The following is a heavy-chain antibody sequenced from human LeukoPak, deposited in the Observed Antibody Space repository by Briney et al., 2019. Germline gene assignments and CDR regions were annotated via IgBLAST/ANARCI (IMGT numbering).Heavy chain of an antibody. CDR3: AREDSYYYGSGSYPFDY. J-gene: IGHJ4*02. D-gene: IGHD3-10*01. CDR2: ISGSSGLI. V-gene: IGHV3-48*04. Sequence: GGSLRLSCAASGFTFSPYGMNWVRQSPGMGLEWVSYISGSSGLIYYADSVKGRFTISRDNAKNSLYLQMNSLRAEDTAVYYCAREDSYYYGSGSYPFDYWGQGTLVTVSS. CDR1: GFTFSPYG.